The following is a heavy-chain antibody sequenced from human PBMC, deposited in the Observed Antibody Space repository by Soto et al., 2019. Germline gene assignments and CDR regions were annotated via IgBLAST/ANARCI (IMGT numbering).Heavy chain of an antibody. J-gene: IGHJ6*03. CDR2: INHSGST. V-gene: IGHV4-34*01. D-gene: IGHD3-3*01. Sequence: SETLSLTCAFYGGSFSGYYWIWIRQPPGKGLEWIGEINHSGSTNYNPSLKSRVTISVDTSKNQFSLKLSSVTAADTAVYYCARAKAYDFWSGYYTSNYYYYYMDVWGKGTTVTVSS. CDR3: ARAKAYDFWSGYYTSNYYYYYMDV. CDR1: GGSFSGYY.